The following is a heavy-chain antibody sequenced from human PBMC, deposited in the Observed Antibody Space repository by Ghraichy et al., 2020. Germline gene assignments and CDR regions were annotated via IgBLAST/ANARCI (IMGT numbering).Heavy chain of an antibody. J-gene: IGHJ4*02. CDR3: ARHAVAGTGDFDY. Sequence: SETLSLTCTVSGGSISSYYWSWIRQPPGKGLEWIGYIYYSGSTNYNPSLKSRVTISVDTSKNQFSLKLSSVTAADTAVYYCARHAVAGTGDFDYWGQGTLVTVSS. D-gene: IGHD6-19*01. CDR1: GGSISSYY. V-gene: IGHV4-59*08. CDR2: IYYSGST.